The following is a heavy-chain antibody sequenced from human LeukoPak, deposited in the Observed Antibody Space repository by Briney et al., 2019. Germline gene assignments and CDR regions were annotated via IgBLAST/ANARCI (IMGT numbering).Heavy chain of an antibody. V-gene: IGHV4-4*07. J-gene: IGHJ4*02. CDR1: GVSISSYY. D-gene: IGHD5-24*01. CDR3: ARVGRDGYNYYYFDY. CDR2: IYTSGST. Sequence: SETLSLTCTVSGVSISSYYWSWIRQPAGKGLEWIWRIYTSGSTNYNPSLKGRVTMSVDTSKNQFSLKLSSVTAADTAVYYCARVGRDGYNYYYFDYWGQGTLVTVSS.